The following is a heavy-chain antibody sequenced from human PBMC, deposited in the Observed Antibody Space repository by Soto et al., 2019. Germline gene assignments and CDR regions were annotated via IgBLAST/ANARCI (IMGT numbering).Heavy chain of an antibody. V-gene: IGHV4-59*01. J-gene: IGHJ5*02. CDR1: GGSISSYY. Sequence: SETLSLTCTVSGGSISSYYWSWIRQPPGKGLEWIGYIYYSGSTNYNPSLKSRVTISVDTSKNQFSLKLSSVTAADTAVYYCARSSSWPNWFDPWGQGTLVTVSS. CDR3: ARSSSWPNWFDP. CDR2: IYYSGST. D-gene: IGHD6-13*01.